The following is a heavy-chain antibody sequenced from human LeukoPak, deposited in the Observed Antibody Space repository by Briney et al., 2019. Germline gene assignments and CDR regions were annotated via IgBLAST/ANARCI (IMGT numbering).Heavy chain of an antibody. D-gene: IGHD2-15*01. CDR1: GDSVSSNSAA. CDR2: TYYRSKWYN. J-gene: IGHJ4*02. V-gene: IGHV6-1*01. CDR3: ARALLGYCSGGSCYDY. Sequence: SQTLSLTCAISGDSVSSNSAAWNWIRRSPSRGLEWLGRTYYRSKWYNDYAVSVKSRITINPDTSKNQFSLQLNSVTPEDTAVYYCARALLGYCSGGSCYDYWGQGTLVTVSS.